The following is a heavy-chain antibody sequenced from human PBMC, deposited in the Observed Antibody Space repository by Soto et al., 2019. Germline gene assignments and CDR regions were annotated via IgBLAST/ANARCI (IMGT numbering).Heavy chain of an antibody. V-gene: IGHV3-23*01. CDR1: GFTFSSYA. CDR3: AKALGYCSGGSCYSDYYYYMDV. D-gene: IGHD2-15*01. CDR2: ISGSGGST. Sequence: GGSLRLSCAASGFTFSSYAMSWVRQAPGKGLEWVSAISGSGGSTYYADSVKGRFTISRDNSKNTLYLQMNSLRAEDTAVYYCAKALGYCSGGSCYSDYYYYMDVWGKGTTVTVSS. J-gene: IGHJ6*03.